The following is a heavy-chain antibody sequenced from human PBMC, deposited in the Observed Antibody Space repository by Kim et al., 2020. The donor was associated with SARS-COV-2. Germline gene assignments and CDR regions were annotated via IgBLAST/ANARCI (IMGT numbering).Heavy chain of an antibody. CDR2: STI. Sequence: STIYYANSVKGRFTISRHNAKNSLYLQMNSLIAEDTAVYYCARDFSGRGYWGQGTLVTVSS. V-gene: IGHV3-48*03. CDR3: ARDFSGRGY. J-gene: IGHJ4*02. D-gene: IGHD6-25*01.